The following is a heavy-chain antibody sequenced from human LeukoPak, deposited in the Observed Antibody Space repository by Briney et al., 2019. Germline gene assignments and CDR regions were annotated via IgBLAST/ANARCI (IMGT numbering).Heavy chain of an antibody. CDR3: ARVRVAVAGTGAFDI. D-gene: IGHD6-19*01. CDR2: ISAYNGNT. J-gene: IGHJ3*02. Sequence: ASVKVSCKASGYTFTSYGISWVRQAPGQGLEWMGWISAYNGNTNYAQKLQGRVTMTTDTSTSPADMELRSLRSDDTAVYYCARVRVAVAGTGAFDIWGQGTMVTVSS. CDR1: GYTFTSYG. V-gene: IGHV1-18*01.